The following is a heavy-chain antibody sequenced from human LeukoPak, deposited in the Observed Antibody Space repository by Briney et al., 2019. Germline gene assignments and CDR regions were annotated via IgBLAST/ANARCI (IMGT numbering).Heavy chain of an antibody. CDR3: ARPGRA. V-gene: IGHV3-30*03. Sequence: GGSLRLSCAASGFTFSNYGMHWVRQAPGKGLEWVAVISYHGSNKYYIDSVKGRFTISGDNAKNSLYLQMNSLRAEDTAVYYCARPGRAWGQGTLVTVSS. D-gene: IGHD1-26*01. CDR1: GFTFSNYG. CDR2: ISYHGSNK. J-gene: IGHJ5*02.